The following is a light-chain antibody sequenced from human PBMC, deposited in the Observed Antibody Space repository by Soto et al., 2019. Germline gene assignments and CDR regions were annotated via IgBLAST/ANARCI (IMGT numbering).Light chain of an antibody. CDR1: QSISSY. Sequence: DIQMTQSPSSLSASVGDRVTITCRASQSISSYLNWYQQKPGKAPDLLISDASNLERGVPSRFSGSGSGTEFTLTISSLQPDDFATYYCQQYNSYWTFGPGTKVDIK. CDR3: QQYNSYWT. J-gene: IGKJ1*01. CDR2: DAS. V-gene: IGKV1-5*01.